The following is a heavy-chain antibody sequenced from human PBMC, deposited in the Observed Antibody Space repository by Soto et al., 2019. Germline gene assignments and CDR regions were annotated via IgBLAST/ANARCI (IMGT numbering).Heavy chain of an antibody. J-gene: IGHJ6*02. V-gene: IGHV4-4*02. D-gene: IGHD6-13*01. CDR2: IYHSGST. CDR1: GGSISSSNW. CDR3: ARGAAAATDYYYYGMDV. Sequence: PSETLSLTCAVSGGSISSSNWWSWVRQPPGKGLEWIGEIYHSGSTNYNPSLKSRVTISVDKSKYQFSLKLSSVTAADTAVYYCARGAAAATDYYYYGMDVWGQGTTVTVSS.